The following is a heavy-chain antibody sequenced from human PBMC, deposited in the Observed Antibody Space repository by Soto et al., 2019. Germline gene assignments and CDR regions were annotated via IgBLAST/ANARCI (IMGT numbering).Heavy chain of an antibody. CDR3: AREVVVSRGASYFGY. Sequence: GGSLRRSCASSGFTFSSYIMNWVRQAPGKGLEWVSSISSSSSYIYYADSVKGRFTISRDNAKNSLYLQMNSLRAEDTAIYYCAREVVVSRGASYFGYWGPGTLVTVSS. V-gene: IGHV3-21*01. CDR2: ISSSSSYI. CDR1: GFTFSSYI. J-gene: IGHJ4*02. D-gene: IGHD2-2*01.